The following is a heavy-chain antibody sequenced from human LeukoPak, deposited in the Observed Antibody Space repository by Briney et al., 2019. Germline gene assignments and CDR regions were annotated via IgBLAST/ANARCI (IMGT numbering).Heavy chain of an antibody. CDR2: IIPIFGTA. Sequence: SVKVSCKASGYTFTSYGISWVRQAPGQGLEWMGGIIPIFGTANYAQKFQGRVTITADESTSTAYMELRSLRSDDTAVYYCARGETTVTLSWFDPWGQGTLVTVSS. D-gene: IGHD4-17*01. CDR1: GYTFTSYG. V-gene: IGHV1-69*13. CDR3: ARGETTVTLSWFDP. J-gene: IGHJ5*02.